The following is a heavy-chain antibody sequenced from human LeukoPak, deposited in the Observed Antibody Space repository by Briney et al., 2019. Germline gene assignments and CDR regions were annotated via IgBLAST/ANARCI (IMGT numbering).Heavy chain of an antibody. Sequence: GGSLRLSCAASGFTFSSYEMNWVRQAPGKGLEWVSYISSSGSTIYYADSVKGRFTISRDNAKNSLYLQMNSLRAEDTAVYYCAREGEPRRYFDYWGQGALVTVSS. D-gene: IGHD3-16*01. CDR3: AREGEPRRYFDY. J-gene: IGHJ4*02. CDR1: GFTFSSYE. CDR2: ISSSGSTI. V-gene: IGHV3-48*03.